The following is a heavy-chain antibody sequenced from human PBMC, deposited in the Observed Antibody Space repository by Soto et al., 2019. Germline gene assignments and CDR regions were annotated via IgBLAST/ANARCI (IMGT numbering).Heavy chain of an antibody. D-gene: IGHD6-13*01. CDR3: ARGVANQAAAVANWFDX. Sequence: SDTLSLTFAVYGGSFSDYYWTWIRQSPGKGLEWIVEINHSGSTNYNPSLKSRVTMSVDTSKNQFSLKLSSVTAADTSVYYCARGVANQAAAVANWFDXWGQGTLVTVSX. CDR1: GGSFSDYY. CDR2: INHSGST. V-gene: IGHV4-34*01. J-gene: IGHJ5*02.